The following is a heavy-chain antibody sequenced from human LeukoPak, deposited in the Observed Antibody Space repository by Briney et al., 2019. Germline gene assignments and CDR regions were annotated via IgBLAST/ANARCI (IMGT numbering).Heavy chain of an antibody. CDR2: ISSSGTTI. CDR3: AREGTGIAAAGSLDY. Sequence: PGGSLRLSCAASGFTFSSYEMNWVRQAPGKGLEWVSYISSSGTTIYNGDSVKGRFTISRDNAKNSLYLQMNSLRAEDTAVYYCAREGTGIAAAGSLDYWGQGTLVTVSS. CDR1: GFTFSSYE. J-gene: IGHJ4*02. V-gene: IGHV3-48*03. D-gene: IGHD6-13*01.